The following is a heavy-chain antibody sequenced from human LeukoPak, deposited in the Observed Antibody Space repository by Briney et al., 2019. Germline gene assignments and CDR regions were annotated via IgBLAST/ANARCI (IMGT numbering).Heavy chain of an antibody. Sequence: PSETLSLTCTVSGGSISSSSYYWGWIRQPPGKGLEWIGSIYYSGSTYYNPSLKSRVTISVDTSKNQSSLKLSSVTAADTAVYYCARDGDGYNYFDYWGQGTLVTVSS. J-gene: IGHJ4*02. CDR1: GGSISSSSYY. D-gene: IGHD5-24*01. V-gene: IGHV4-39*07. CDR2: IYYSGST. CDR3: ARDGDGYNYFDY.